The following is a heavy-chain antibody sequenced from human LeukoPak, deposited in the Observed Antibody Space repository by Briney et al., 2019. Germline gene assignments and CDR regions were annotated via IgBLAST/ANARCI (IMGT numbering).Heavy chain of an antibody. CDR1: TFALGSYW. CDR3: ARGGAGYFFDF. J-gene: IGHJ4*02. Sequence: PGGSLRLSCTSSTFALGSYWMHWVRQVPGGGLVWGARMSSDGTGTNYPDSVKGRFTISRDNAKNSLYLQMNSLRVEDTAVYYCARGGAGYFFDFWGQGTLVTVSS. V-gene: IGHV3-74*01. D-gene: IGHD5-12*01. CDR2: MSSDGTGT.